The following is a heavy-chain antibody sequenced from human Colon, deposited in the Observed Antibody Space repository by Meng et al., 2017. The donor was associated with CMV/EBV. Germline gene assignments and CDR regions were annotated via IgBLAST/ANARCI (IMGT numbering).Heavy chain of an antibody. V-gene: IGHV1-2*02. CDR3: ASQDIVVVPAALIRDYYYGMDV. D-gene: IGHD2-2*01. CDR2: INPNSGGT. J-gene: IGHJ6*02. CDR1: GYTFTGYY. Sequence: ASVKVSCQASGYTFTGYYMHWVRQAPGQGLEWMGWINPNSGGTNYAQKFQGRVTMTRDTSISTAYMELSRLRSDDTAVYYCASQDIVVVPAALIRDYYYGMDVWGQGTTVTVSS.